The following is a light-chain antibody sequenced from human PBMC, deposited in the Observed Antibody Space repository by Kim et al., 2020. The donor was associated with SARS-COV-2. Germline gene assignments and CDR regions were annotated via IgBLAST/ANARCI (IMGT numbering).Light chain of an antibody. CDR3: NSRDSSGNHHYV. V-gene: IGLV3-19*01. Sequence: LGQTVRITCQGDSLRNYYASWYQQKPGQGPVLVIYAKNNRPSGIPDRFSGSSSGNTASLTITGAQAEDEADYYCNSRDSSGNHHYVFGTGTKVTVL. CDR1: SLRNYY. CDR2: AKN. J-gene: IGLJ1*01.